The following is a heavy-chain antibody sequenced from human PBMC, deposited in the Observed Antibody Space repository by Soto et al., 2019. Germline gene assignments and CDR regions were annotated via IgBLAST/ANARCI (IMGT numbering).Heavy chain of an antibody. CDR3: ARDLEGPPGWELLSVYFDY. V-gene: IGHV3-21*01. J-gene: IGHJ4*02. Sequence: GGSLRLSCAASGFTFSSYSMNWVRQAPGKGLEWVSSISSSSSYIYYADSVKGRFTISRDNAKNSLYLQMNSLRAEDTAVYYCARDLEGPPGWELLSVYFDYWGQGTLVTVSS. D-gene: IGHD1-26*01. CDR1: GFTFSSYS. CDR2: ISSSSSYI.